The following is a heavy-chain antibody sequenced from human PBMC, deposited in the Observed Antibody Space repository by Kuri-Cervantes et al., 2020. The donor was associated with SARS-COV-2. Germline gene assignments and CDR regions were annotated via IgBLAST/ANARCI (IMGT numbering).Heavy chain of an antibody. J-gene: IGHJ4*02. CDR1: GFTFSSYS. V-gene: IGHV3-30*02. CDR2: IQYDGGNE. D-gene: IGHD3-3*01. Sequence: GGSLRLSCAASGFTFSSYSMNWVRQAPGKGLEWVAFIQYDGGNEYHADSVKGRPTISRDNSKSTLYLQMDSLRAEDTAVYYCAKGSDFPDYWGQGTLVTVSS. CDR3: AKGSDFPDY.